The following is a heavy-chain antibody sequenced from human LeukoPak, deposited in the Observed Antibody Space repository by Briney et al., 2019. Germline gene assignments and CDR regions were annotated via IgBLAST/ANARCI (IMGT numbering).Heavy chain of an antibody. CDR2: ISSSSSYI. D-gene: IGHD1-26*01. CDR1: GFTFSDYD. Sequence: PGGSLRLSCAASGFTFSDYDMNWVRQAPGKGLEWVSSISSSSSYIYYADSVKGRFTISRDNAKNSLYLQMNSLRAEDTAVYYCARDVRVGAHPSDYWGQGTLVTVSS. CDR3: ARDVRVGAHPSDY. V-gene: IGHV3-21*01. J-gene: IGHJ4*02.